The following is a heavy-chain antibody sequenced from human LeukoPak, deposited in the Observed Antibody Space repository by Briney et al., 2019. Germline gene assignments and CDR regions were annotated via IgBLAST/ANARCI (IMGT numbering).Heavy chain of an antibody. CDR3: ARARVPIAVAGLYYFDC. V-gene: IGHV1-2*02. Sequence: SVKVSCKASGFTFTSSAMQWVRQAPGQGPEWMGWIKPDSGSSHYAQKFQGRVTITRDTSRNSAYMDLTIRKSYDTAVYYCARARVPIAVAGLYYFDCGGQGALVT. D-gene: IGHD6-19*01. J-gene: IGHJ4*02. CDR1: GFTFTSSA. CDR2: IKPDSGSS.